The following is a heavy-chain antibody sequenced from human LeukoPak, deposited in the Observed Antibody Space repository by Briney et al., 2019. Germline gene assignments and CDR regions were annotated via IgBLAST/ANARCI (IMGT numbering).Heavy chain of an antibody. CDR2: IYYSGST. V-gene: IGHV4-39*07. D-gene: IGHD1-1*01. J-gene: IGHJ4*02. Sequence: SETLSLTCTVSGGSISSSSYYWGWIRQPPGKGLEWIGSIYYSGSTYYNPSLKSRVTISVDTSKNQFSLKLSSVTAADTAVYYCARGASNDPFDYWGQGTLVTVSS. CDR3: ARGASNDPFDY. CDR1: GGSISSSSYY.